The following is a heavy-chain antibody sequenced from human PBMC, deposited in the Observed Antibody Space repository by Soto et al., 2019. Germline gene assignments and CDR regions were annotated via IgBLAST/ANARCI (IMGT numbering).Heavy chain of an antibody. CDR3: AKDHWGSY. CDR1: GFTFSTYA. V-gene: IGHV3-23*01. Sequence: EVQLLESGGGLVQPGGSLRLSCAASGFTFSTYAMSWVRQAPGKGLEWVSAISGSGDSTHYADSVKGRFTISRDNSKNTLYLLMTTLRAEDTALYRCAKDHWGSYSGQGTLVTVSS. J-gene: IGHJ4*02. D-gene: IGHD3-16*01. CDR2: ISGSGDST.